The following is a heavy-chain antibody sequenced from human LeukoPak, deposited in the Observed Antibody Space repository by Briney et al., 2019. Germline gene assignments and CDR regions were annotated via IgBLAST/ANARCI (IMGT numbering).Heavy chain of an antibody. J-gene: IGHJ6*02. D-gene: IGHD5-24*01. CDR1: GYTFTSYD. CDR2: MNPKSGNT. CDR3: AKGLTIGYYYYAMDV. V-gene: IGHV1-8*01. Sequence: GASVKVSCKASGYTFTSYDINWVRQAPGQGPEWMGWMNPKSGNTGFAQGFQGRVTMAWNSSISTAYMELSSLRSEDTAIYYCAKGLTIGYYYYAMDVWGQGTTVTVS.